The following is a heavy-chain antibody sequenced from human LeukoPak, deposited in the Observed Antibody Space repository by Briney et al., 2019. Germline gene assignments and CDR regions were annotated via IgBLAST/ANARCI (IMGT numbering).Heavy chain of an antibody. V-gene: IGHV4-34*01. D-gene: IGHD3-10*01. CDR3: ASARLLWFGEPQGGWFDP. CDR1: GGSFSGYY. J-gene: IGHJ5*02. CDR2: INHSGST. Sequence: PSETLSLTCAVYGGSFSGYYWSWIRQPPGKGLEWIGEINHSGSTNYNPSLKSRVTISVDTSKNQFSLKLSSVTAADTAVYYCASARLLWFGEPQGGWFDPWGQGTLVTVSS.